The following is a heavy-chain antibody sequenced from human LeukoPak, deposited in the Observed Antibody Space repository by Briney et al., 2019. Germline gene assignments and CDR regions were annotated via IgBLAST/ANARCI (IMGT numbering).Heavy chain of an antibody. D-gene: IGHD4-17*01. J-gene: IGHJ6*03. CDR1: GGSISSYY. CDR2: IYYSGST. CDR3: ARSPHDYGDSQGYYYYMDV. V-gene: IGHV4-59*08. Sequence: SETLSLTCTVSGGSISSYYWSWIRQPPGKGLEWIGYIYYSGSTNYNPSLKSRVTISVDTSKNQLSLKLSSVTAADTAVYYCARSPHDYGDSQGYYYYMDVWGKGTTVTVSS.